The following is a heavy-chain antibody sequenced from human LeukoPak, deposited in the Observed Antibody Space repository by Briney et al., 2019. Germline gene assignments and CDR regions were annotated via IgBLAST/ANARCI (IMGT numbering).Heavy chain of an antibody. CDR1: GFTFSSYE. D-gene: IGHD3-10*01. J-gene: IGHJ4*02. Sequence: GGSLRLSCAASGFTFSSYEMNWVRQAPGKGLEWVSYISSSGSTIYYADSVKGRLTISRDNAKNSLYLQMNSLRAEDTAVYYCARDRGGSGSYSDYWGQGTLVTVSS. CDR2: ISSSGSTI. CDR3: ARDRGGSGSYSDY. V-gene: IGHV3-48*03.